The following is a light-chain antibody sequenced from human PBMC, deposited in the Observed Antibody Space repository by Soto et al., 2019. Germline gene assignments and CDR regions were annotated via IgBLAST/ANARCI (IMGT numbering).Light chain of an antibody. V-gene: IGKV3-20*01. Sequence: EIVLTQSPGTLSLSQGERATLSCRASQSITNNYLAWYQQKPGQAPRLLIYLASNRAAGIPDRFSGSGSGADFTLTINRLEPEDFAVYHCQQYGSSPWTFGQGTKVDIK. CDR2: LAS. CDR1: QSITNNY. CDR3: QQYGSSPWT. J-gene: IGKJ1*01.